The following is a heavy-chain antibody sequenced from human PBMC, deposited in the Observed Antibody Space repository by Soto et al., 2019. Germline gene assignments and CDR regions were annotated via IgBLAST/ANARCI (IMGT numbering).Heavy chain of an antibody. CDR1: GFTVSSNY. CDR3: AGDRGVRGAPEKGMDV. CDR2: IYSGGST. Sequence: GVSLRLSCAASGFTVSSNYMSWVRQAPGKGLEWVSVIYSGGSTYYADSVKGRFTISRDNSKNTLYLQMNSLRAEDTAVYYCAGDRGVRGAPEKGMDVWGQGTTVTVSS. J-gene: IGHJ6*02. D-gene: IGHD3-10*01. V-gene: IGHV3-53*01.